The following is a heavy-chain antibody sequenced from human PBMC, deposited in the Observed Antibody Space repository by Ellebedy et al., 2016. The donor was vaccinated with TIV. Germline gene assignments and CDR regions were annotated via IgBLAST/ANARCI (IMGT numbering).Heavy chain of an antibody. J-gene: IGHJ4*02. Sequence: GGSLRLXCAASGFTFSSYAMSWVRQAPGKGLEWVSAISGSGGSTYYADSVKGRFTISRDNSKNTLYLQMNSLRAEDTAVYYCAKSLFGSSSSWSPLDYWGQGTLVTVSS. D-gene: IGHD6-13*01. CDR3: AKSLFGSSSSWSPLDY. CDR1: GFTFSSYA. CDR2: ISGSGGST. V-gene: IGHV3-23*01.